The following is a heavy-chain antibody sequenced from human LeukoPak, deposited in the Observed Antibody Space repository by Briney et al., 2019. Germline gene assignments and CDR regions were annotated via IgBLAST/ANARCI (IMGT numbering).Heavy chain of an antibody. J-gene: IGHJ4*02. CDR2: IYYSGST. CDR3: ARGRPSTVVTAVLTTIPFDY. CDR1: GGSISSYY. Sequence: PSETLSLTCTVSGGSISSYYWSWIRQPPGKGLEWIGYIYYSGSTNYNPSLKSRVTISVDTSKNQFSLKLSSVTAADTAVYYCARGRPSTVVTAVLTTIPFDYGGQGTLVTVSS. V-gene: IGHV4-59*01. D-gene: IGHD4-23*01.